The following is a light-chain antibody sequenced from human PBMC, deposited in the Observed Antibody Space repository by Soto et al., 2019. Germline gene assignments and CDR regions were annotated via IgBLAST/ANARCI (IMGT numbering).Light chain of an antibody. V-gene: IGKV3-11*01. Sequence: EIVLTQSSATLSLYPGERATLSCRASQSVDRFLAWYQQKPGQAPRLLIFDTFNRATGIPARFSGSGSGTDFTLTISSLEPEDFAVYYCQQRYRWPPITFGQGTRLEIK. CDR3: QQRYRWPPIT. CDR2: DTF. CDR1: QSVDRF. J-gene: IGKJ5*01.